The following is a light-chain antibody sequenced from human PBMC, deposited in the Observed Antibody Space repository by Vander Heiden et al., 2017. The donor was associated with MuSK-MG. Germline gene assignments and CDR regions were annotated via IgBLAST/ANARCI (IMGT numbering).Light chain of an antibody. CDR3: LQHNYYPLT. Sequence: DTQMTQSPSSLSASVGDRVTITCRASQVIRNDLNWYQHKPGKAPKRLIYAVSHLQSGVPSRFSGGGSGTEFTLTITNLQPEDCATYYCLQHNYYPLTFGGGTRLDLK. CDR2: AVS. CDR1: QVIRND. J-gene: IGKJ4*01. V-gene: IGKV1-17*02.